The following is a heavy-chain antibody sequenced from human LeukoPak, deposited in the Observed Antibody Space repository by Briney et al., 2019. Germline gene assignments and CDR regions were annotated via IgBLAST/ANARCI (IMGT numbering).Heavy chain of an antibody. CDR3: ARRGGGGSGNQRFYYYYYYYMDV. Sequence: SETLSLTCTVSGYSISSGYYWGWIRQPPGKGLEWIGSIYHSGGTFYNPSLKSRVTISVDTSKNQFSLKLSSVTAADTAVYYCARRGGGGSGNQRFYYYYYYYMDVWGKGTTVTISS. V-gene: IGHV4-38-2*02. CDR1: GYSISSGYY. CDR2: IYHSGGT. J-gene: IGHJ6*03. D-gene: IGHD3-10*01.